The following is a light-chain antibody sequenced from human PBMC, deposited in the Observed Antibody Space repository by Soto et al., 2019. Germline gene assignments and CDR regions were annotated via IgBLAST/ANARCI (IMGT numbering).Light chain of an antibody. CDR3: KSYAGSNTYV. V-gene: IGLV2-8*01. Sequence: QSALTQPASLSGSPGQSITISCTGTSSDIGAYDYVSWYQHHPGKAPRLIIYEVVQRPSGVPDRFSGSKSGNTASLTVSGLQAADEADYFCKSYAGSNTYVFGSGTKVTVL. CDR1: SSDIGAYDY. CDR2: EVV. J-gene: IGLJ1*01.